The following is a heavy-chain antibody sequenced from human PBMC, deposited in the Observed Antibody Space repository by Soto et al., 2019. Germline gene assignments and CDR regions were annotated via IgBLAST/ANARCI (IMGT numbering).Heavy chain of an antibody. CDR2: ISYDGSNK. D-gene: IGHD6-6*01. J-gene: IGHJ6*02. CDR1: GVTFSSYA. CDR3: ARVSSIAARFYYYGMDV. Sequence: GGSLRLSCAASGVTFSSYAMHWVRQAPGKGLEWVAVISYDGSNKYYADSVKGRFTISRDNSKNTLYLQMNSLRAEDTAVYYCARVSSIAARFYYYGMDVWGQGTTVTVSS. V-gene: IGHV3-30-3*01.